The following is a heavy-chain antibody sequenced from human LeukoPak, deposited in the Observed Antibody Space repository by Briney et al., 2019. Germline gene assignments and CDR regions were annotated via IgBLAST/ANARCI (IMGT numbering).Heavy chain of an antibody. D-gene: IGHD6-19*01. CDR3: ARGFDNLGGGWYNY. Sequence: PGGSLRLSCAASGFTFSSYAMSWVRQAPGKGLEWVSAISGSGGSTYYADSVKGRFTISRDNAKNSLYLQMNSLRAEDTAVYYCARGFDNLGGGWYNYWGQGTLVTVSS. V-gene: IGHV3-23*01. CDR2: ISGSGGST. J-gene: IGHJ4*02. CDR1: GFTFSSYA.